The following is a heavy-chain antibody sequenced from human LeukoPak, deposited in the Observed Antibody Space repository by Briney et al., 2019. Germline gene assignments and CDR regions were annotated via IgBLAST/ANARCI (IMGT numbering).Heavy chain of an antibody. V-gene: IGHV3-30*18. D-gene: IGHD1-26*01. CDR3: AKDQSGAHDY. J-gene: IGHJ4*02. Sequence: GGSLRLSCAASGFTFSSYGIHWVRQAPGKGLEWVAVISYDGSTIYYADSVKGRFTISRDNSKNTLYLQMNSLRAEDTAVYYCAKDQSGAHDYWGQGTLVTVSS. CDR2: ISYDGSTI. CDR1: GFTFSSYG.